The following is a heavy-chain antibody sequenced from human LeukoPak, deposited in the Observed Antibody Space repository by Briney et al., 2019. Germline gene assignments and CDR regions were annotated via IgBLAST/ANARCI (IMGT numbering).Heavy chain of an antibody. CDR1: GGSISSAGYY. CDR2: IYYSGSS. D-gene: IGHD2-2*01. J-gene: IGHJ4*02. CDR3: ARGGYCSSTSCFAFDY. Sequence: SQTLSLTCTVSGGSISSAGYYWSWIRQHPGKGLEWIGYIYYSGSSFYNPSLKSRVTISVDSSKIQFSLKLSSVTAADTAVYYCARGGYCSSTSCFAFDYWGRGTLVTVSS. V-gene: IGHV4-31*03.